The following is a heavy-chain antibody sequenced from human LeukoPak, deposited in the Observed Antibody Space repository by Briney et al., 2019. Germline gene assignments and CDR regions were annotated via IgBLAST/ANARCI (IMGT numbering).Heavy chain of an antibody. CDR1: GGSISSGGYY. V-gene: IGHV4-31*03. J-gene: IGHJ4*02. CDR2: IYYSGST. Sequence: SETLSLTCTVSGGSISSGGYYWSWIRQHPGKGLEWIGYIYYSGSTYYNPSLKSRVTISVDTSKNQFSLKLSSVTAADTAVYYCARASLGKGESSTSCSFDYWGQGTLVTVSS. CDR3: ARASLGKGESSTSCSFDY. D-gene: IGHD2-2*01.